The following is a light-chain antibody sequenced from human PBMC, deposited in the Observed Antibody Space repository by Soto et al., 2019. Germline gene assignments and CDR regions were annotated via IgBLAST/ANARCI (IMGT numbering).Light chain of an antibody. J-gene: IGKJ1*01. CDR3: QQYGSSPPT. Sequence: EIVLTQSPGTLSLSPGERATLSCRASQSVSTNYLAWYQRKPGQAPRLLIYGASSRATDIPNRFSGSGSGTDFPLTITRLKAEDFAVYYCQQYGSSPPTFGQGTKVDIK. CDR1: QSVSTNY. V-gene: IGKV3-20*01. CDR2: GAS.